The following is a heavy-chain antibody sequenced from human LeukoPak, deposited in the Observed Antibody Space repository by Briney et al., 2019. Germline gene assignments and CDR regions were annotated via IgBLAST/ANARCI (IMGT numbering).Heavy chain of an antibody. D-gene: IGHD3-22*01. CDR3: ARHIGYDSSSSEDDAFDI. CDR2: IYYSGST. V-gene: IGHV4-39*01. CDR1: GGSISSSSYY. J-gene: IGHJ3*02. Sequence: SETLSLTCTVSGGSISSSSYYWGWIRQPPGKGLEWIGSIYYSGSTYYNPSLKSRVTISVDTSKNQFSLKLSSVTAADTAVCYCARHIGYDSSSSEDDAFDIWGQGTMVTVPS.